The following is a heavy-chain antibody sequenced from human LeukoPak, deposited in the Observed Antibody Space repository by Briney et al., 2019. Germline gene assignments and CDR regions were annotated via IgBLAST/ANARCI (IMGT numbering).Heavy chain of an antibody. CDR2: IYYTGNT. CDR3: ARVLWGYYGSGPLDS. Sequence: SETLSLTCTVSGGSISDENYYWTWVRQHPVKGLEWIGYIYYTGNTYYNPSLKSRVTISMDTSKNQFSLKLTSMTAADTAVYYCARVLWGYYGSGPLDSWGQGTLVTVSS. J-gene: IGHJ4*02. V-gene: IGHV4-31*03. D-gene: IGHD3-10*01. CDR1: GGSISDENYY.